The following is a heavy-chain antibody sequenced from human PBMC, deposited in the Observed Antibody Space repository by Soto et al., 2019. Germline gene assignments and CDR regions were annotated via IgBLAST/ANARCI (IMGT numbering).Heavy chain of an antibody. Sequence: GASVKVSCKASGYTFTSYGIHWVRQAPGQRLEWMGWINAANGDTKYSPKFQGRVTITRDTSASTAYMELSSLRSEDTAVYYCVRRHVSATGIDWFDPWGQGTLMTFYS. J-gene: IGHJ5*02. V-gene: IGHV1-3*01. CDR1: GYTFTSYG. D-gene: IGHD6-13*01. CDR3: VRRHVSATGIDWFDP. CDR2: INAANGDT.